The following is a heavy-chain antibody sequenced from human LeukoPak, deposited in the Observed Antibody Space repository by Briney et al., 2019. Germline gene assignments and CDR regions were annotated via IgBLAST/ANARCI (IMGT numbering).Heavy chain of an antibody. D-gene: IGHD3-10*01. Sequence: GGSLRLSCAASGFTFSSYGMHWVRQAPGKGLEWVAFIRYEGSNKYYADSVKGRFTISRDNSKNTLYLQMNSLRAEDTAVYYCAKERITMVRGVREFDPWGQGTLVTVSS. CDR2: IRYEGSNK. CDR3: AKERITMVRGVREFDP. CDR1: GFTFSSYG. V-gene: IGHV3-30*02. J-gene: IGHJ5*02.